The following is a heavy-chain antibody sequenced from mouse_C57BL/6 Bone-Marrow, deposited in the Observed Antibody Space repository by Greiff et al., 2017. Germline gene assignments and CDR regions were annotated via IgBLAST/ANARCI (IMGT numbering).Heavy chain of an antibody. D-gene: IGHD1-1*01. Sequence: QVQLQQSGPELVKPGASVKISCKASGYAFSSSWMNWVKQRPGKGLEWIGRIYPGDGDTNYNGKFKGKATLTADKSSSTAYMQLSSLTSEDSAVYFCARGGVTTVVADYWGQGTTLTVSS. J-gene: IGHJ2*01. V-gene: IGHV1-82*01. CDR2: IYPGDGDT. CDR1: GYAFSSSW. CDR3: ARGGVTTVVADY.